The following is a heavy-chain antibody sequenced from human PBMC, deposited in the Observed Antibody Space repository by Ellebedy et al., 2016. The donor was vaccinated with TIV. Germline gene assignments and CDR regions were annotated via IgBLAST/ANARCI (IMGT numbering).Heavy chain of an antibody. D-gene: IGHD6-13*01. Sequence: GESLKISCAASGFPFKSYALIWVRQAPGKGLEWVSSISGSGANTYYADSVKGRFTMPRDNSKNTVYLQMNSRRAEDTAVYYCAKRAAAAGSSDNYGMDVWGQGTTVTVAS. CDR1: GFPFKSYA. J-gene: IGHJ6*02. V-gene: IGHV3-23*01. CDR2: ISGSGANT. CDR3: AKRAAAAGSSDNYGMDV.